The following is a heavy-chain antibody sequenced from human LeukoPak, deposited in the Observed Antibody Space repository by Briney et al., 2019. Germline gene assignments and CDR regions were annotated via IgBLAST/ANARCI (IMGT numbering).Heavy chain of an antibody. D-gene: IGHD2-2*01. Sequence: SETLSLTCTVSGDSFSSSSCYWDWIRQPPGKGLEWIGNIYYSGSTYYNPSLKSRVTISVDTSKNQFSLKLSSVTAADTAVYYCVRQSCTSTSCNAFYGMDVWGQGTSVTVSS. CDR1: GDSFSSSSCY. CDR3: VRQSCTSTSCNAFYGMDV. CDR2: IYYSGST. J-gene: IGHJ6*02. V-gene: IGHV4-39*01.